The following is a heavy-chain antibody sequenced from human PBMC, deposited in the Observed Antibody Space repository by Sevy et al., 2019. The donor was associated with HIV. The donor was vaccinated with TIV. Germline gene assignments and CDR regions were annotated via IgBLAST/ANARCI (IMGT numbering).Heavy chain of an antibody. J-gene: IGHJ4*02. V-gene: IGHV3-13*01. CDR1: GFTFSSYD. CDR2: IGTAGDT. CDR3: VGYCSSTSCYTSGY. D-gene: IGHD2-2*02. Sequence: GGSLRLSCAASGFTFSSYDMHWVRQATGKGLEWVSAIGTAGDTYYPGSVKGRFTISRENAKNSLYLQMNSLRAGDTAVYYCVGYCSSTSCYTSGYWGQGTLVTVSS.